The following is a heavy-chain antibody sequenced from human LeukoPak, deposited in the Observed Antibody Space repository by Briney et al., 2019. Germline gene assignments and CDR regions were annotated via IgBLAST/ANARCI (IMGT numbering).Heavy chain of an antibody. Sequence: PSGTLSLTCAVSGVSISSSNWWSGVRQPPGKGLDWIGEIYHSGSTNYNPSLKSRVTISVDKSKNQFSLKLSSVTAADTAVYYCASDNYYGSGRGSNVWGQGTTVTVSS. CDR3: ASDNYYGSGRGSNV. CDR1: GVSISSSNW. CDR2: IYHSGST. D-gene: IGHD3-10*01. J-gene: IGHJ6*02. V-gene: IGHV4-4*02.